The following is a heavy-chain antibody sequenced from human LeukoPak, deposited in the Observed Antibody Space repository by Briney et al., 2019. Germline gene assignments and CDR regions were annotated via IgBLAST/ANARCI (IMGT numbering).Heavy chain of an antibody. CDR1: GYTFTGYY. Sequence: ASVKVSCKASGYTFTGYYMHWVRQAPGQGLEWMGWINPNSGGTNYAQKFQGRVTMTRDTSISTAYMELSRLRSDDTAAYYCARGGDSGSYYDNWFDPWGQGTLVTVSS. CDR2: INPNSGGT. CDR3: ARGGDSGSYYDNWFDP. D-gene: IGHD1-26*01. J-gene: IGHJ5*02. V-gene: IGHV1-2*02.